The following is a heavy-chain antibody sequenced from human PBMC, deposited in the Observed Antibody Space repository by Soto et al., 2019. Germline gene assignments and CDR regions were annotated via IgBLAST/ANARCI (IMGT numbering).Heavy chain of an antibody. V-gene: IGHV1-69*13. D-gene: IGHD3-10*01. CDR3: AIVYYYGAGSYFRNYYYYGMDV. CDR1: GGTFSSYA. Sequence: SVKVSCKASGGTFSSYAISWVRQAPGQGLEWMGGIIPIFGTANYAQKFQGRVTITADESTSTAYMELSSLRSEDTAVYYCAIVYYYGAGSYFRNYYYYGMDVWGKGTMVTVSS. J-gene: IGHJ6*04. CDR2: IIPIFGTA.